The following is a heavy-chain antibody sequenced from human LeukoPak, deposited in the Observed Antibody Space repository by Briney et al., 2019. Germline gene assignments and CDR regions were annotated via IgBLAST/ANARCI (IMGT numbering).Heavy chain of an antibody. CDR2: IYHSGNT. J-gene: IGHJ4*02. CDR1: GYSISSDYY. Sequence: SETLSLTCIVSGYSISSDYYWGWIRQPPGKGLEWIGTIYHSGNTYYNPSFKSRVTISVDTSKNQFSLKLSSVTAADTAVYYCAREPTGSYQPPDYWGQGTLVTVSS. V-gene: IGHV4-38-2*02. CDR3: AREPTGSYQPPDY. D-gene: IGHD1-26*01.